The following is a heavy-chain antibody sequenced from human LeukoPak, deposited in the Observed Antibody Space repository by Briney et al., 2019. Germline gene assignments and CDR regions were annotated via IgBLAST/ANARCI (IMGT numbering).Heavy chain of an antibody. J-gene: IGHJ6*03. CDR2: ISAYNGNT. D-gene: IGHD5-12*01. V-gene: IGHV1-18*04. CDR3: ARVRGGYDSSEYYYYYYMDV. Sequence: ASVKVSCKASGYTFTSYYMHWVRQAPGQGLEWMGWISAYNGNTNYAQKLQGRVTMTTDTSTSTAYMELSRLRSDDTAVYYCARVRGGYDSSEYYYYYYMDVWGKGTTVTISS. CDR1: GYTFTSYY.